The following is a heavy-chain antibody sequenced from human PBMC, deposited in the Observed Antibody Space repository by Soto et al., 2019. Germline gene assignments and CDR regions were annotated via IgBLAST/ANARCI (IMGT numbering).Heavy chain of an antibody. Sequence: GGSLRLSCAASGFTFSNYGMNWVRQAPGKGLEWVAVIWYDGSNKDYADSVKGRFTISRDNSKNTLYVQMNSLRAEDTAVYYCARVQTGKGSLDYWGQGTQVTVSS. D-gene: IGHD1-1*01. V-gene: IGHV3-33*01. CDR3: ARVQTGKGSLDY. CDR2: IWYDGSNK. J-gene: IGHJ4*02. CDR1: GFTFSNYG.